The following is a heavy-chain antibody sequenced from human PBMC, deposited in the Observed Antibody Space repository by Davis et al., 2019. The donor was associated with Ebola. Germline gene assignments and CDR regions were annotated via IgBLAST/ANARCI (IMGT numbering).Heavy chain of an antibody. Sequence: AASVKVSCKASGGTFSSYTISWVRQAPGQGLEWMGRIIPILGIPNYAQKFQGRITMTRNTSISTAYMELSSLRSEDTAVYYCARGTRTDDYWGQGTLVTVSS. J-gene: IGHJ4*02. CDR2: IIPILGIP. V-gene: IGHV1-69*02. CDR3: ARGTRTDDY. CDR1: GGTFSSYT.